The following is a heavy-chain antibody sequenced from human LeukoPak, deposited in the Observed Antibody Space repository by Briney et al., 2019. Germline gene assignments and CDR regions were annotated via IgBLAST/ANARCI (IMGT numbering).Heavy chain of an antibody. J-gene: IGHJ5*02. CDR2: INPNSGGT. CDR1: RYTFTGYY. V-gene: IGHV1-2*02. D-gene: IGHD3-3*01. Sequence: ASVKVSCKASRYTFTGYYMHWVRQAPGKGLERMGWINPNSGGTKYAQKFQGRVTMTRDTSISTAYMELSRLRSDDAAVYYCAREAITIFGVVRTQTTYGPHRFDPWGQGTLVTVSS. CDR3: AREAITIFGVVRTQTTYGPHRFDP.